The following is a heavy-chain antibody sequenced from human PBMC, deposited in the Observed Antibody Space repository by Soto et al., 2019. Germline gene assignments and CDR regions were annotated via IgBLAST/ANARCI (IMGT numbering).Heavy chain of an antibody. Sequence: ASVKVSCRASGYTFTSYGISWVRQAPGQGLEWMGWISAYNGNTNYAQKLQGRVTMTTDTSTSTACMELRSLRSDDTAVYYCARDKGYYYDSSGYYYANFYYWGQGTLVTVSS. CDR2: ISAYNGNT. V-gene: IGHV1-18*01. D-gene: IGHD3-22*01. CDR3: ARDKGYYYDSSGYYYANFYY. J-gene: IGHJ4*02. CDR1: GYTFTSYG.